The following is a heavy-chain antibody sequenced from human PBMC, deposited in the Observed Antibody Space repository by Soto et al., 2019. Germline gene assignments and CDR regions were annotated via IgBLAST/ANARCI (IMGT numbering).Heavy chain of an antibody. CDR3: AHTYDFWSGYYTSFDY. J-gene: IGHJ4*02. D-gene: IGHD3-3*01. Sequence: SWFRQPPGKALEWLALIYWDDDKRYSPSLKSRLTITKDTSKNQVVLTMTNMDPVDTATYYCAHTYDFWSGYYTSFDYWGQGTLVTAPQ. V-gene: IGHV2-5*08. CDR2: IYWDDDK.